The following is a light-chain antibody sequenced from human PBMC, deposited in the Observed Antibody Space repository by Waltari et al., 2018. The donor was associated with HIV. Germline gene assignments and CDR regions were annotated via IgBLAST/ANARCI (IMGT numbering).Light chain of an antibody. J-gene: IGLJ2*01. CDR2: DVD. CDR1: DRDFGLYNS. V-gene: IGLV2-14*03. CDR3: ASFTDDNTVI. Sequence: AVTQPASVSGLPGQSTTISCTGDDRDFGLYNSISWYQQHSGKPPRLILYDVDSRASGVSDRFSGSMSGNTASLTISGLRAEDEGHYYCASFTDDNTVIFGGGTEVTVL.